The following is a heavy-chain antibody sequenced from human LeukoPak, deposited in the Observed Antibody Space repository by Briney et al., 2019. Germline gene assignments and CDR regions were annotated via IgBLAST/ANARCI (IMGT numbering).Heavy chain of an antibody. V-gene: IGHV3-64*01. CDR1: GFNLSSYS. CDR3: AREMGHKWELLRGAFDI. J-gene: IGHJ3*02. Sequence: PGGSLRLSCVASGFNLSSYSMQWVRQAPGKGLEYVSVISSNGGSTYYANSVKGRFTISRDNSKNTLYLQMGSLRAEDTAVYYCAREMGHKWELLRGAFDIWGQGTMVTVSS. CDR2: ISSNGGST. D-gene: IGHD1-26*01.